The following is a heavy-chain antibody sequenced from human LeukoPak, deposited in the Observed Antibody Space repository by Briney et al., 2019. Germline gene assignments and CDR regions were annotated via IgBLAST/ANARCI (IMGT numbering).Heavy chain of an antibody. Sequence: GGSLRLSCAASGFTFSNAWMSWVRQAPGKGLEWVGRIKSKTDGGTTDYAAPVKGRFTISRDDSKNTLYLQMNSLKTEDTAVYYCTTDIRVVDFWSAWGKGTTVTVSS. CDR1: GFTFSNAW. J-gene: IGHJ6*04. V-gene: IGHV3-15*01. CDR2: IKSKTDGGTT. D-gene: IGHD3-3*01. CDR3: TTDIRVVDFWSA.